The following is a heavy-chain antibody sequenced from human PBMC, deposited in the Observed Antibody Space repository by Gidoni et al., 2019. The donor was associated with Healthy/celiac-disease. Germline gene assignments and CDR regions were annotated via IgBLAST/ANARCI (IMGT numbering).Heavy chain of an antibody. V-gene: IGHV1-3*01. J-gene: IGHJ4*02. CDR2: INAGNGNT. D-gene: IGHD6-6*01. CDR3: ARAIEYSSSSGGYYFDY. CDR1: GYTFTSYA. Sequence: QVQLVQSGAEVKKPGASVTVSCKASGYTFTSYAMHGVRQAPGQRLEWMGWINAGNGNTKYSQKFQGRVTITRDTSASTAYMELSSLRSEDTAVYYCARAIEYSSSSGGYYFDYWGQGTLVTVSS.